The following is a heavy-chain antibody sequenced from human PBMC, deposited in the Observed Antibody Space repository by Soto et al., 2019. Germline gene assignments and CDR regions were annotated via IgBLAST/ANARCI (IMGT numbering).Heavy chain of an antibody. CDR2: ISYDGSNK. CDR3: AREGVKGMDV. CDR1: GFTFSSYA. D-gene: IGHD3-16*01. Sequence: QVQLVESGGGVVQPGRSLRLSCAASGFTFSSYAMHWVRQAPGKGLEWVAVISYDGSNKYYADSVKGRFTISRDNSKNTLYLQMNIRRAEDTAVYYCAREGVKGMDVWGQGTTVTVSS. J-gene: IGHJ6*02. V-gene: IGHV3-30-3*01.